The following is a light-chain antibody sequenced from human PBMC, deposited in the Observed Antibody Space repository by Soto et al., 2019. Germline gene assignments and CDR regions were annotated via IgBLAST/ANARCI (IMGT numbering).Light chain of an antibody. Sequence: FVVTQSPDTLSLSPGETATLSCRASQSVSSSVAWYQHKPGQSPRLVVYSGYKRSPGVPARFSGSGSGTDSTLTSSRLASDDAAIYYCQQRYSWPRVFGQGTKVEVK. CDR1: QSVSSS. CDR2: SGY. V-gene: IGKV3-11*01. J-gene: IGKJ1*01. CDR3: QQRYSWPRV.